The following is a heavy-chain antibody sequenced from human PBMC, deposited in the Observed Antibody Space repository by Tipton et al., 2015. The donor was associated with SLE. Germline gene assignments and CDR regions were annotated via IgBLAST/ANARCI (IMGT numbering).Heavy chain of an antibody. CDR2: IHHRGST. CDR3: ARWIPLTGINV. CDR1: GHSISSGFY. D-gene: IGHD5-18*01. J-gene: IGHJ6*02. V-gene: IGHV4-38-2*01. Sequence: TLSLTCSVSGHSISSGFYWGWIRQSPGKGLEYIGEIHHRGSTNYKSSLRGRVTISVDKSKNQFSLKLTSVTAADTAVYYCARWIPLTGINVWGQGATVTVSS.